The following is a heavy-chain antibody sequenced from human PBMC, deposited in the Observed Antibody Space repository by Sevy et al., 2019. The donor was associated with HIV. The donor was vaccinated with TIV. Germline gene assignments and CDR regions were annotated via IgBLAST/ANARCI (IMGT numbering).Heavy chain of an antibody. D-gene: IGHD5-12*01. V-gene: IGHV4-39*02. Sequence: SETLSLTCSVSGDSMSSSSYYWGWIRQPPGKGLEWIGSVYSTGSTSYNPSLRSRVTMSADTSKNQFSLNLSSVTAADTAIYFCAREAGGYDYDYGMDVWGQGTTVTVSS. J-gene: IGHJ6*02. CDR1: GDSMSSSSYY. CDR3: AREAGGYDYDYGMDV. CDR2: VYSTGST.